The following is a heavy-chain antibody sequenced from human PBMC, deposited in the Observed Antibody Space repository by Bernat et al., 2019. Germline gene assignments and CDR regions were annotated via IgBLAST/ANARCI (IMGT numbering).Heavy chain of an antibody. CDR3: ARAPYYYDSSGPGWEDGMDV. D-gene: IGHD3-22*01. J-gene: IGHJ6*02. Sequence: QVQLVQSGAEVKKPGSSVKVSCKASGGTFSSYAISWVRQAPGQGLEWMGGIIPIFGTANYAQKFQGRVTITADESTSTAYMELSSLRSEDTAVYYCARAPYYYDSSGPGWEDGMDVWGQGTTVTVSS. CDR2: IIPIFGTA. V-gene: IGHV1-69*01. CDR1: GGTFSSYA.